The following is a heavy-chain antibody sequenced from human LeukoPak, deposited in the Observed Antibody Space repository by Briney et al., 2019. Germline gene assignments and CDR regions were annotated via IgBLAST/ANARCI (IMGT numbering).Heavy chain of an antibody. D-gene: IGHD3-22*01. V-gene: IGHV4-38-2*02. Sequence: PSETLSLTCTVSGYSISSGYYWGWIRQPPGKGLEWIGSIYHSGSTYYNPSLKSRVTISVDTSKNQFSLKLSSVTAADTAVYYCARDLFRRDSSGYYDYWGQGTLVTVSS. CDR2: IYHSGST. J-gene: IGHJ4*02. CDR3: ARDLFRRDSSGYYDY. CDR1: GYSISSGYY.